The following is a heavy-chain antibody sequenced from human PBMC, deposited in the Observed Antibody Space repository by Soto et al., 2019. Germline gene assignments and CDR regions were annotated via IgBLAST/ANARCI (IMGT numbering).Heavy chain of an antibody. CDR2: IYSSGST. J-gene: IGHJ5*02. CDR1: GFTVSSNY. V-gene: IGHV3-53*01. Sequence: GGGLIQPGGSLRLSCAASGFTVSSNYMSWVRQAPGKGLEWVSVIYSSGSTYYRDSVKGRFTISRDNSKNMVYLQMNSLRAEDTAVYYCARGGKYDPNWFDPWGQGTLVTVSS. D-gene: IGHD1-1*01. CDR3: ARGGKYDPNWFDP.